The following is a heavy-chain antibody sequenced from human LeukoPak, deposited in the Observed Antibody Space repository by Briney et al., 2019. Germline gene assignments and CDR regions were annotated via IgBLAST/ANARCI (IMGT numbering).Heavy chain of an antibody. CDR2: IYYSGNT. J-gene: IGHJ5*02. D-gene: IGHD6-13*01. CDR1: GYSISSGYY. V-gene: IGHV4-38-2*01. CDR3: ARGQGSSWTGWFDP. Sequence: SETLSLTCAVSGYSISSGYYWGWIRQPPGKGLEWIGYIYYSGNTNYNPSLKSRITISVDTSKNQFSLKLSSVTAADTAVYYCARGQGSSWTGWFDPWGQGTLVTVSS.